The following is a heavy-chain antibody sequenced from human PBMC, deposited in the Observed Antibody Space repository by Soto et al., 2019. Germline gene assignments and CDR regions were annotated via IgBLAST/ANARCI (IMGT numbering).Heavy chain of an antibody. V-gene: IGHV1-18*01. D-gene: IGHD3-3*01. CDR1: GYTFTSYG. CDR3: ARGLLSITIFGVVMYAFDY. J-gene: IGHJ4*02. Sequence: QVQLVQSGAEVKKPGASVKVSCKASGYTFTSYGISWVRQAPGQGLEWMGWISAYNGNTNYAQKLQGRVTMTTDTSTSTAYMELRSLRSDDTAVYYCARGLLSITIFGVVMYAFDYWGQGTLVTVSS. CDR2: ISAYNGNT.